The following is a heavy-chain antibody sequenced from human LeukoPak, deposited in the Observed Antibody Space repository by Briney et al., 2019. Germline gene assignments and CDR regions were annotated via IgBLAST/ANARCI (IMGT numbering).Heavy chain of an antibody. CDR3: ARDPPTTIFGVVIESCYGMDV. V-gene: IGHV3-21*01. CDR1: GFTFSSYS. CDR2: ISSSSSYI. J-gene: IGHJ6*02. D-gene: IGHD3-3*01. Sequence: PGGSLRLSCAASGFTFSSYSMNWVRQAPGKGLEWVSSISSSSSYIYYADSVKGRLTISRDNAKNSLYLQMNSLRAEDTAVYYCARDPPTTIFGVVIESCYGMDVWGQGTTVTVSS.